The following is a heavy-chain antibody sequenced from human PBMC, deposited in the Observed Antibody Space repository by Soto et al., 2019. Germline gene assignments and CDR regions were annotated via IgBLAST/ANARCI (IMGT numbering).Heavy chain of an antibody. J-gene: IGHJ6*02. CDR2: ITGRGGST. CDR1: GFTFSSYA. Sequence: PGGSLRLSCAASGFTFSSYAMSWVRQAPWKGLEWVSAITGRGGSTSYADSVKGRFTISRHNYKNTLYLQMNSLRAEDTAVYYCAKEGSGSSSDYYYGMDVWGQATTVTVYS. D-gene: IGHD1-26*01. CDR3: AKEGSGSSSDYYYGMDV. V-gene: IGHV3-23*01.